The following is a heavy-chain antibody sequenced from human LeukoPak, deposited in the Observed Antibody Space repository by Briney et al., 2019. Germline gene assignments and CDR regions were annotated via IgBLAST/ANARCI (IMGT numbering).Heavy chain of an antibody. CDR2: VFYSGST. CDR3: ARVVPKQQLVDAFDI. CDR1: GGSISSHY. J-gene: IGHJ3*02. Sequence: SRALSLTCTVSGGSISSHYWSWIRQPPGKGLECLGYVFYSGSTNYNPSLKSRVSISVDTSKKQLSLKLSSVTAADTAVYYCARVVPKQQLVDAFDIWGQGTMVTVSS. V-gene: IGHV4-59*11. D-gene: IGHD6-13*01.